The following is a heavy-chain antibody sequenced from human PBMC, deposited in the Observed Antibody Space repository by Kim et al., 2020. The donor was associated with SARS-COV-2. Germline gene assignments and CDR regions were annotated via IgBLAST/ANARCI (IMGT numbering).Heavy chain of an antibody. J-gene: IGHJ4*02. V-gene: IGHV1-69*13. Sequence: SVKVSCKASGGTFSSYAISWARQAPGQGLEWMGGIIPIFGTANYAQKFQGRVTITADESTSTAYMELSSLRSEDTAVYYCASVRRYDFWSGYHDYWGQGTLVTVSS. D-gene: IGHD3-3*01. CDR2: IIPIFGTA. CDR1: GGTFSSYA. CDR3: ASVRRYDFWSGYHDY.